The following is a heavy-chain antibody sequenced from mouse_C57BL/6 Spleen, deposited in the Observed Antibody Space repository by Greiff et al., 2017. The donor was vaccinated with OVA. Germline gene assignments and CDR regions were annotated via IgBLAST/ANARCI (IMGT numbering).Heavy chain of an antibody. V-gene: IGHV1-4*01. Sequence: VQLQQSGAELARPGASVKMSCKASGYTFTSYTMHWVKQRPGQGLEWIGYINPSSGYTKYNQKFKDKATLTADKSSSTAYMQLSSLTSEDSAVYYCASPAYYSNYYAMDYWGQGTSVTVSS. CDR2: INPSSGYT. CDR3: ASPAYYSNYYAMDY. J-gene: IGHJ4*01. CDR1: GYTFTSYT. D-gene: IGHD2-5*01.